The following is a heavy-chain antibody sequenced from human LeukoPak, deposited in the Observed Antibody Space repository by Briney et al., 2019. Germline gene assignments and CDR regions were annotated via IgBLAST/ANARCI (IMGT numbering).Heavy chain of an antibody. D-gene: IGHD1-14*01. CDR1: GYTFTGYY. J-gene: IGHJ4*02. V-gene: IGHV1-46*01. Sequence: GASVNVSCKASGYTFTGYYMHWVRQAAGQGLEGMGWINPSGGSTSYAQKFQGRVTMTRDTSTSTVYMELSSLRSEDTAVYYCARDIPGINHGFDYWGQGTLVTVSS. CDR3: ARDIPGINHGFDY. CDR2: INPSGGST.